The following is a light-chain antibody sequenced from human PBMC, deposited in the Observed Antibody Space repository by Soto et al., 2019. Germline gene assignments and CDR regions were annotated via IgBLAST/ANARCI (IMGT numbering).Light chain of an antibody. CDR1: QSINNW. CDR3: QQYASFPRT. Sequence: DIQMTQSPSTLSASVGDRVTITCRASQSINNWLAWYQQKPGKAPKLFIFKASTLESGVPSRFSGSGSGTEFTLSISRLQPDDFATYFCQQYASFPRTFGLGAKVEIK. V-gene: IGKV1-5*03. J-gene: IGKJ1*01. CDR2: KAS.